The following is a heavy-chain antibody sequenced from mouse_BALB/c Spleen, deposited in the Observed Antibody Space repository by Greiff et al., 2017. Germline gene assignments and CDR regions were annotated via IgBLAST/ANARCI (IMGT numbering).Heavy chain of an antibody. Sequence: QVQLKQSGPGLVAPSQSLSITCTVSGFSLTSYGVHWVRQPPGKGLEWLGVIWAGGSTNYNSALMSRLSISKDNSKSQVFLKMNSLQTDDTAMYYCAREYYGYDGSWFAYWGQGTLVTVSA. V-gene: IGHV2-9*02. CDR3: AREYYGYDGSWFAY. CDR1: GFSLTSYG. CDR2: IWAGGST. D-gene: IGHD2-2*01. J-gene: IGHJ3*01.